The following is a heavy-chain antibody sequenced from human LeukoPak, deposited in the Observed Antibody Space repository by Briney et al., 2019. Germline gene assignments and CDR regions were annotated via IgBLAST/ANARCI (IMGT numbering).Heavy chain of an antibody. CDR3: ARETPAGTSIDC. J-gene: IGHJ4*02. V-gene: IGHV3-9*02. D-gene: IGHD1-1*01. CDR1: GFNSEDHA. CDR2: IYWSSSGS. Sequence: SLRLSCVVSGFNSEDHAMHWVRPAPGKGLGWVSGIYWSSSGSGYADSVKGRITVSRDNAKNTLYLKTNSLEVEDTAVYYCARETPAGTSIDCWGQGTLVTVSS.